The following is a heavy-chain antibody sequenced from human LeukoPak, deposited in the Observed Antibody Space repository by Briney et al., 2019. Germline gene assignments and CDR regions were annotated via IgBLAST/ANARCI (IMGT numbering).Heavy chain of an antibody. CDR1: GFTFSSCS. J-gene: IGHJ4*02. CDR3: ARGRGITIFGVVIILDY. D-gene: IGHD3-3*01. Sequence: GGSLRLSCAASGFTFSSCSMNWVRQAPGKGLDWVSSIISSSSYIYYADSLKGRFTSARDNARNSLYLQMNSLRAEDTAVYYCARGRGITIFGVVIILDYWGQGTLVTASS. CDR2: IISSSSYI. V-gene: IGHV3-21*01.